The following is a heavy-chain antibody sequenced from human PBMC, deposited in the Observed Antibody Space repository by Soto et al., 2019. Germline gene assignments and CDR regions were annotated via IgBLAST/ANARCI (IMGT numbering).Heavy chain of an antibody. CDR1: GFTFSSYA. J-gene: IGHJ4*02. CDR3: AKDPHYDFWSGYFGY. V-gene: IGHV3-23*01. CDR2: ISGSGGST. D-gene: IGHD3-3*01. Sequence: GGSLRLSCAASGFTFSSYAMSWVRQAPGKGLEWVSAISGSGGSTYYADSVKGRFTISRDNSKNTLYLQMNSLRAEDTAVYYCAKDPHYDFWSGYFGYWGQGTLVTVSS.